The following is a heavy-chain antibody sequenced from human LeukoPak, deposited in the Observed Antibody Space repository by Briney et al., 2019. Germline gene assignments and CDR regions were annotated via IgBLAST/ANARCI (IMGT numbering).Heavy chain of an antibody. Sequence: PGGSLRLSCAASGFTFSSHWMSWVRQAPGKGLEWVANIKQDGSKIYYVDSVKGRFTISRDNAKNSLYLQMNSLRVEDTAVYYCARGHYDVLAASYKWTPDYWGQGTLVTVSS. CDR2: IKQDGSKI. CDR3: ARGHYDVLAASYKWTPDY. CDR1: GFTFSSHW. V-gene: IGHV3-7*01. D-gene: IGHD3-9*01. J-gene: IGHJ4*02.